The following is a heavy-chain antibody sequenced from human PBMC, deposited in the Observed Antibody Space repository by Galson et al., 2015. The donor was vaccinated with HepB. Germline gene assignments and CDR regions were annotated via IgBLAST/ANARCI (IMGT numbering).Heavy chain of an antibody. V-gene: IGHV3-72*01. D-gene: IGHD5/OR15-5a*01. CDR1: GFTFSDYY. J-gene: IGHJ3*02. Sequence: SLRLSCATSGFTFSDYYMDWVRLAPAKGLEWLGRIRKKDNRYSTEYAASVKGRFTISRDDSRNSLYLCMNSLKSDDTALYYCRRVVSPVTEIGVLDIWGQGTMVTVSS. CDR3: RRVVSPVTEIGVLDI. CDR2: IRKKDNRYST.